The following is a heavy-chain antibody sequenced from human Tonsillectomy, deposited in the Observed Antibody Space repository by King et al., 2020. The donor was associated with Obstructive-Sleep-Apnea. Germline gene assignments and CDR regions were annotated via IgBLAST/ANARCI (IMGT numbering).Heavy chain of an antibody. D-gene: IGHD3-10*01. CDR3: ARDDGEGLLSGSSPFDY. Sequence: VQLVESGGGVVRPGGSLRLSCAASGFTFDDYGMSWVRQAPGKGLEWVSGINWNGGSTGYADSVKGRFTISRDNAKNSLYLQMNSLRAEDTALYHCARDDGEGLLSGSSPFDYWGQGTLVTVSS. CDR1: GFTFDDYG. J-gene: IGHJ4*02. V-gene: IGHV3-20*01. CDR2: INWNGGST.